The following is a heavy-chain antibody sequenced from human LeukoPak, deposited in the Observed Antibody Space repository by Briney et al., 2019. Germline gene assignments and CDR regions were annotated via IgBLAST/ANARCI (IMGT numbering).Heavy chain of an antibody. D-gene: IGHD2-2*01. Sequence: PSETLSLTCTVSGGSISSYYWSWIRQPAGKGLEWIGRIYTSGSTNYNPSLKSRVTMSVDTSKNQFSLKLSSVTTADTAVYYCASSQYCSSTSCFFDYWGQGTLVTVSS. CDR1: GGSISSYY. V-gene: IGHV4-4*07. J-gene: IGHJ4*02. CDR2: IYTSGST. CDR3: ASSQYCSSTSCFFDY.